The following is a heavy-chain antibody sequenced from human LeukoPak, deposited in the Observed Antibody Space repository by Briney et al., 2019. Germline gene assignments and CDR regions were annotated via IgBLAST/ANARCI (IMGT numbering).Heavy chain of an antibody. CDR2: ISYDGSNK. D-gene: IGHD3-10*01. CDR1: GFTFSSYA. CDR3: ARGAKLWFGGITTYYYYGMDV. V-gene: IGHV3-30-3*01. Sequence: GGSLRLSCAASGFTFSSYAMHWVRQAPGKGLEWVAVISYDGSNKYYADSVKGRFTISRDNSKNTLYLQMNSLRAEDTATYYCARGAKLWFGGITTYYYYGMDVWGQGTTVTVSS. J-gene: IGHJ6*02.